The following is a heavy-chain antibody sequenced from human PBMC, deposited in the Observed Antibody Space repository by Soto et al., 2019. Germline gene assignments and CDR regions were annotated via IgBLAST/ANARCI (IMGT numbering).Heavy chain of an antibody. V-gene: IGHV4-39*01. J-gene: IGHJ5*02. Sequence: TSETLSLTCTVSGGSISSSSYYWGWIRQPPGKGLEWIGRIYYSGSTYYNPSLKSRVTISVDTSKNQFSLKLSSVTAADTAVYYCARGPKLRFLEWFRLNWFDPWGQGTLVTVSS. CDR3: ARGPKLRFLEWFRLNWFDP. D-gene: IGHD3-3*01. CDR2: IYYSGST. CDR1: GGSISSSSYY.